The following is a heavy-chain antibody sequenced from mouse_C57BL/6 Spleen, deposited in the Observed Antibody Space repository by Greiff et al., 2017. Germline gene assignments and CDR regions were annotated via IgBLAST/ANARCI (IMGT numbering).Heavy chain of an antibody. V-gene: IGHV5-17*01. CDR1: GFTFSDYG. Sequence: EVKVEESGGGLVKPGGSLKLSCAASGFTFSDYGMHWVRQAPEKGLEWVAYISSGSSTIYYAATVKGRFTISRDNAKNTLFLQMTSLRSEDTAMYYCANSNYDWFAYWGQGTLVTVSA. J-gene: IGHJ3*01. CDR2: ISSGSSTI. CDR3: ANSNYDWFAY. D-gene: IGHD2-5*01.